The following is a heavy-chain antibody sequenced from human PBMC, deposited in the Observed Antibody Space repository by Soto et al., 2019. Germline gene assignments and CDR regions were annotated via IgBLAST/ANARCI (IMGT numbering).Heavy chain of an antibody. CDR3: AREPSP. J-gene: IGHJ5*02. Sequence: QVQLQESGPGLVKPSQTLSLTCTVSGASISSGGYYWGWIRQHPGKGLEWIGYMYYSGSTYYNPPLTRRVSISVDTSKNQFSLKLSSVTAADTAVYYCAREPSPWGQGTLVTVSS. V-gene: IGHV4-31*03. CDR2: MYYSGST. CDR1: GASISSGGYY.